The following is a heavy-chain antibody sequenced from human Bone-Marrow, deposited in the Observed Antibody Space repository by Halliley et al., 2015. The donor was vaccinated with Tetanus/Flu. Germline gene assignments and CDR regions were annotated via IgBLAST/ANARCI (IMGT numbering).Heavy chain of an antibody. J-gene: IGHJ6*01. D-gene: IGHD3-3*01. Sequence: RSKAQGETTEYAASVKGRFTISRDDSKSTAYLQMNRLTTEDTGIYYCTCLIFGEIIMRSYGMDVWGQGTTVTVSS. V-gene: IGHV3-49*02. CDR3: TCLIFGEIIMRSYGMDV. CDR2: RSKAQGETT.